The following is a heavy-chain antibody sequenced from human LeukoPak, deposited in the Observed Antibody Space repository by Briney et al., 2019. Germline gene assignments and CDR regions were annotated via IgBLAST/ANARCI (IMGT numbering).Heavy chain of an antibody. J-gene: IGHJ3*02. V-gene: IGHV5-51*01. CDR1: GYSFTSYW. Sequence: GESLKISCKGSGYSFTSYWIGWVRQMPGKGLEWMGIIYPGDSDTRYSPSFQGQVTISADKSISTAYLQWSSLKASDTAMYYCARRRQITIFGVVIMVAFDIWGQGTMVTVSS. CDR3: ARRRQITIFGVVIMVAFDI. CDR2: IYPGDSDT. D-gene: IGHD3-3*01.